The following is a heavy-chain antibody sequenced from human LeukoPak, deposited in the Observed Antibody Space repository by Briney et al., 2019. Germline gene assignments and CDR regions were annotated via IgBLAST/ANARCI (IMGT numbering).Heavy chain of an antibody. J-gene: IGHJ4*02. CDR3: ARALSESQVAAAVFF. V-gene: IGHV1-18*01. CDR1: GYTFTDYG. D-gene: IGHD6-13*01. CDR2: ISPYNVNT. Sequence: ASVKVSCKASGYTFTDYGFSWVRQAPGQGLEWMGWISPYNVNTDYAQKLQGRVTMTTDTSTSTAYMELRSLRSDDTAVYYCARALSESQVAAAVFFWGQGTLVTVSS.